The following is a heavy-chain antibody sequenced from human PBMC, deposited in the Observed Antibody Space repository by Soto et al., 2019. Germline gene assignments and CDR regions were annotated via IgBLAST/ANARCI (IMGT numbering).Heavy chain of an antibody. J-gene: IGHJ4*02. CDR2: IKSKTDGGTT. Sequence: EVQLVESGGGLVKPGGSLRLSCAASGFTFSNAWMNWVRQAPGKGLEWVGRIKSKTDGGTTDYAAPVKGRFTISRDDSKNTLYLQMNSLKTEDTAVYYFTTDTVVISEFDYWGQGTLVTVSS. CDR3: TTDTVVISEFDY. V-gene: IGHV3-15*07. D-gene: IGHD3-22*01. CDR1: GFTFSNAW.